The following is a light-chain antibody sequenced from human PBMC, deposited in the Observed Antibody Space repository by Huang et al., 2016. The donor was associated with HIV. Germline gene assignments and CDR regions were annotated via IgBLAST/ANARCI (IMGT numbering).Light chain of an antibody. Sequence: DIVMTQSPDSLAVSLGERATIKCKSSQSVLNRSNNKKYLAWYQKKQGQHPKLCMYWAATRESGVPGRFSGSWSDTDFTRTISSLQAEDVAVYYCQQYFNTPPTFGQGTKVEIK. J-gene: IGKJ1*01. CDR1: QSVLNRSNNKKY. CDR2: WAA. CDR3: QQYFNTPPT. V-gene: IGKV4-1*01.